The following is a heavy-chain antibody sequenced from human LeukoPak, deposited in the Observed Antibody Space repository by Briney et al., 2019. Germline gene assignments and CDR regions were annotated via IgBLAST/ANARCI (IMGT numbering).Heavy chain of an antibody. V-gene: IGHV3-33*01. J-gene: IGHJ4*02. CDR1: GFTFSSYG. Sequence: GSLRLSCAASGFTFSSYGMHWIRQAPGKGLEWVAVIWYDGSNKYYADSVKGRFTISRDNSKNTLYLQMNSLRAEDTAVYYCASFGTWGDPDSPQFDYWGQGTLVTVSS. D-gene: IGHD3-10*01. CDR3: ASFGTWGDPDSPQFDY. CDR2: IWYDGSNK.